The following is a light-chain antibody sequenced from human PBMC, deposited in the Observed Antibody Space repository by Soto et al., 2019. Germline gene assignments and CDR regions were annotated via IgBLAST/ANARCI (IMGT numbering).Light chain of an antibody. J-gene: IGLJ1*01. Sequence: QSVLTQPPSVSGAPGQRVTISCTGSSSNIGAGYDVHWYQQLPGTAPKLLIYGNSNRPSRVPDRFSGSKSGTSASLAITGLQAEDEADYYCQSYDSSLSGYVFGTGTKVTFL. V-gene: IGLV1-40*01. CDR2: GNS. CDR1: SSNIGAGYD. CDR3: QSYDSSLSGYV.